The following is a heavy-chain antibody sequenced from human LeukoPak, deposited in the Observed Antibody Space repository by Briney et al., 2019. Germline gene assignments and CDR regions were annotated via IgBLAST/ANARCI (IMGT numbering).Heavy chain of an antibody. D-gene: IGHD2-15*01. CDR1: GYTFTGYY. V-gene: IGHV1-2*06. J-gene: IGHJ5*02. CDR3: ARGYCSGGTCYLVENWFDP. Sequence: ASVKVSCKASGYTFTGYYMYWVRQAPGQGLEWMGRINPNSGDTDYAQNFQGRVTMTRDTSISTAYMELTNLRSDDTAVYCCARGYCSGGTCYLVENWFDPWGQGTLVTVSS. CDR2: INPNSGDT.